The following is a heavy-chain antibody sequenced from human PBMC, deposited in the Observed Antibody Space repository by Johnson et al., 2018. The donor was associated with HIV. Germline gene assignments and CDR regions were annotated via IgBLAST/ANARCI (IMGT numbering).Heavy chain of an antibody. D-gene: IGHD3-16*01. Sequence: VQLVESGGGVVQPGRSLRLSCAASGFTFSSYAMHWVRQAPGKGLEWVAVISYDGSNKYYADSVKGRFTISRDDSKNTVHLQISSLRPEDTAVYYCAKRAATGDDAFDIWGQGTMVTVSS. CDR3: AKRAATGDDAFDI. CDR2: ISYDGSNK. V-gene: IGHV3-30*18. CDR1: GFTFSSYA. J-gene: IGHJ3*02.